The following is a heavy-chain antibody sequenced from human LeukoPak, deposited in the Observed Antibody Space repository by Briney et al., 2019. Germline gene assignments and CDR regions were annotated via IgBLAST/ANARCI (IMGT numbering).Heavy chain of an antibody. V-gene: IGHV4-59*01. D-gene: IGHD5-24*01. J-gene: IGHJ2*01. Sequence: SETLSLTCTVSGGSISTFYWSWIRQPPGKGMEWIGFIYYTGSTNYNPSLKSRVTISLDTSKNQFSLRLTSVTAADTAVYYCARGTDGRRYFDLWGRGTLLTVSP. CDR1: GGSISTFY. CDR3: ARGTDGRRYFDL. CDR2: IYYTGST.